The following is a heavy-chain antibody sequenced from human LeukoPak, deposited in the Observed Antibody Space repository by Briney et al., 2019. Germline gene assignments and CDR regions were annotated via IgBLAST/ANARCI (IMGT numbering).Heavy chain of an antibody. Sequence: GASVKVSFKASGYTFTAHYIHWVRQTPGQGLEWMGQIHSNSGGEKYAQKFQGRVTVLRDTSINTIYMELTSLTSDDTAVYYCAREPYSSSSDRHGRTFDYWGQGTLVTVSS. CDR2: IHSNSGGE. V-gene: IGHV1-2*06. D-gene: IGHD6-6*01. CDR1: GYTFTAHY. CDR3: AREPYSSSSDRHGRTFDY. J-gene: IGHJ4*02.